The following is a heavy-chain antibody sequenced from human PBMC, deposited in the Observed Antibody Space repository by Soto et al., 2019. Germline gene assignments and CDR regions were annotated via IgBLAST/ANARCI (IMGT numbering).Heavy chain of an antibody. J-gene: IGHJ5*02. Sequence: PSETLSLTCSVSGSSMTTYYWHWIRQAPGKGLEWIGFICNSGRGSTGSNPSLSSRVTFSIETSKNQFSLELNSVTAADTAVYFCARRAVAVDALREDNWFDPWGQGTLVTVSS. V-gene: IGHV4-59*01. CDR2: ICNSGRGST. CDR3: ARRAVAVDALREDNWFDP. CDR1: GSSMTTYY. D-gene: IGHD2-8*02.